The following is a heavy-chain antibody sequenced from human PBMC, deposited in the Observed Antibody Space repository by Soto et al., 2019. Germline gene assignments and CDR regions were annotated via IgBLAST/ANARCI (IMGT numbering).Heavy chain of an antibody. CDR3: ARVAVVAPHNWFDP. D-gene: IGHD2-2*01. J-gene: IGHJ5*02. CDR1: GGSFSGYY. CDR2: INHSGST. V-gene: IGHV4-34*01. Sequence: ASETLSLTCAVYGGSFSGYYWSWIRQPPGKGLEWIGEINHSGSTNYNPSLKSRVTISVDTSKNQFSLKLSSVTAADTAVYYCARVAVVAPHNWFDPWGQGXLVTVYS.